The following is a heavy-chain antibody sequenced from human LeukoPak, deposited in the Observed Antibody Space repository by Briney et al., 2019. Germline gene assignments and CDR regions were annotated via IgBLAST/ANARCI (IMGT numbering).Heavy chain of an antibody. D-gene: IGHD3-3*01. J-gene: IGHJ6*03. CDR2: IWYDGSNK. CDR3: ARVSTYNFWSGSYSTTYYMDV. CDR1: GFTFSNYG. Sequence: GGSLRLSCAASGFTFSNYGMHWGRQAPGKGLGWVAIIWYDGSNKYYADSVTGRFTISRDNAKNSLYLQMNSLRAEDTAVYYCARVSTYNFWSGSYSTTYYMDVWGKGTTVTVSS. V-gene: IGHV3-33*01.